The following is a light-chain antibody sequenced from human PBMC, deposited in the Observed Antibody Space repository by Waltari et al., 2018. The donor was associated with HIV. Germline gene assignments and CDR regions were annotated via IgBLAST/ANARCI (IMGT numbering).Light chain of an antibody. CDR1: SSDVGGYNY. CDR3: SSYTSSSTLVV. J-gene: IGLJ2*01. Sequence: QSALTQPASVSGSPGQSITISCTGTSSDVGGYNYVSWYQQPPGKAPKRMIYDVSNRPSGVSNRFSGSKSGNTASLTISGLQAEDEADYYCSSYTSSSTLVVFGGGTKLTVL. CDR2: DVS. V-gene: IGLV2-14*01.